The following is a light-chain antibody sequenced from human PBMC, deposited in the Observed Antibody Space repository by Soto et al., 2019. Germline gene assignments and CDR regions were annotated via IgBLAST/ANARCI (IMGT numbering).Light chain of an antibody. CDR2: GAS. V-gene: IGKV3-15*01. CDR1: QSVSSN. Sequence: EIVMTQSPATLSVSPGERATLSCRASQSVSSNLAWYQQKPGQAPRLLIYGASTRATGIPARFSSSGSGTEFTLIISSLQSEDFAVYYCQQYNNWWTFGQGTKVDIK. J-gene: IGKJ1*01. CDR3: QQYNNWWT.